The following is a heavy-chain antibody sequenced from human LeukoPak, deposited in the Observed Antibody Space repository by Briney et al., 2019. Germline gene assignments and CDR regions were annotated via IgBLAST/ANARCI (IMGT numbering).Heavy chain of an antibody. D-gene: IGHD6-19*01. CDR3: AKDGQWLVLDYYYMDV. CDR1: GFTFSSYG. J-gene: IGHJ6*03. CDR2: ISGSGGST. V-gene: IGHV3-23*01. Sequence: GGSLRLSCAASGFTFSSYGMSWVRQAPGKGLEWVSAISGSGGSTYYADSVKGRFTISRDNSKNTLYLQMNSLRAEDTAVYYCAKDGQWLVLDYYYMDVWGKGTTVTVSS.